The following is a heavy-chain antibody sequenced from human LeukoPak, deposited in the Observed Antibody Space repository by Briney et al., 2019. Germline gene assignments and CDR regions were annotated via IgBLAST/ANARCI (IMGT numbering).Heavy chain of an antibody. CDR1: GGSVSSGSYY. V-gene: IGHV4-61*01. CDR3: ARARRWELLES. Sequence: SETLSLTCTVSGGSVSSGSYYWSWIRQPPGKGLEWIGYIYYSGSTNYNPSLKSRVTISVDTSKNQFSLKLCSVTAADTAVYYCARARRWELLESWGQGTLVTVSS. J-gene: IGHJ5*02. D-gene: IGHD1-26*01. CDR2: IYYSGST.